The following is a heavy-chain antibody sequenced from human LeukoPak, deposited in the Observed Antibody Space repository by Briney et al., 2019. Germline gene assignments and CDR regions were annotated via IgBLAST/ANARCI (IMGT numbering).Heavy chain of an antibody. J-gene: IGHJ4*02. CDR1: GYTFISYY. D-gene: IGHD5-18*01. Sequence: ASVKVSCKASGYTFISYYMHWVRQAPGQGLEWMGIINPSGGSTIYAQKFQGRVTMTEDTSTDTAYMELSSLRSEDTAVYYCATEGDTAIWGQGTLVTVSS. CDR3: ATEGDTAI. CDR2: INPSGGST. V-gene: IGHV1-46*01.